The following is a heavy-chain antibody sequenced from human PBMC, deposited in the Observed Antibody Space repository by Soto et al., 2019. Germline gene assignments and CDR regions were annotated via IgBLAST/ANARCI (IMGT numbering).Heavy chain of an antibody. Sequence: EVQLVESGGGLVQPGGSLRLSCAASGFTFSSYWMSWVRQAPGKGLEWVANIKQDGSEKYYVDSVKGRFTISRDNAKNSLYLQMNSLRAEDTAVYYCARVPDCDYIWGSFEEAYWGQGTLVTVSS. J-gene: IGHJ4*02. CDR3: ARVPDCDYIWGSFEEAY. CDR2: IKQDGSEK. V-gene: IGHV3-7*01. D-gene: IGHD3-16*01. CDR1: GFTFSSYW.